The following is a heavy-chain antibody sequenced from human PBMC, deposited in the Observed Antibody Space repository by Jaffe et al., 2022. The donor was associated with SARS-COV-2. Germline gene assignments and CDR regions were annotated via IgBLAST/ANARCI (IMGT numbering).Heavy chain of an antibody. CDR3: AREGDYDY. J-gene: IGHJ4*02. CDR2: ISRPGTST. D-gene: IGHD1-26*01. Sequence: EVQLLESGGGLVQPGGSLRLSCAASGFTFSSYAISWVRQAPGKGLEWVSAISRPGTSTYYADSVRGRFTISRDNSKNTLYLQMNSLRAADTAMYYCAREGDYDYWGQGTLVTVSS. V-gene: IGHV3-23*01. CDR1: GFTFSSYA.